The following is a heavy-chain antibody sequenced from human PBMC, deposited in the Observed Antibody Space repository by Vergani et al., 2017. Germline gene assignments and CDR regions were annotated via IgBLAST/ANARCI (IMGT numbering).Heavy chain of an antibody. J-gene: IGHJ4*02. CDR1: GYSFTSYW. V-gene: IGHV5-51*03. CDR3: ARRGRGYCSSSSCYIIDY. D-gene: IGHD2-2*02. Sequence: EVQLVQSGAEVKKPGESQKISCKASGYSFTSYWIGWVRQRPGKGLEWMGIIYPGDSDTRYSPSFQGQVTISADKSISTAYLQWSSLKAADTAMYYCARRGRGYCSSSSCYIIDYWGQGTLVTVSS. CDR2: IYPGDSDT.